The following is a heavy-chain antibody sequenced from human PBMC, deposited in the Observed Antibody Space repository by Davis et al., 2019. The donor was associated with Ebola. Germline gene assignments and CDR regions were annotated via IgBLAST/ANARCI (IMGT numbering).Heavy chain of an antibody. J-gene: IGHJ6*02. Sequence: GESLKISCAASGFTVTTNFMNWVRQAPGKGLEWVSVIYTSGTTYYADSVMGRFTISRDNSKNTLFLQMNSLRAEDTAVYYCAREEHSSGWFRGGMDVWGQGTTVTVSS. CDR3: AREEHSSGWFRGGMDV. D-gene: IGHD6-19*01. CDR2: IYTSGTT. V-gene: IGHV3-66*01. CDR1: GFTVTTNF.